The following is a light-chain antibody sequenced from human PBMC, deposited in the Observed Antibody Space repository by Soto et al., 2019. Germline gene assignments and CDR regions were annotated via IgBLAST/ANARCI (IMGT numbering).Light chain of an antibody. CDR3: HQYGTSVWA. V-gene: IGKV3-20*01. CDR2: GAS. J-gene: IGKJ1*01. CDR1: QSVNSNY. Sequence: EIVLTQSPGTLSLSPGERATLSCRASQSVNSNYLAWSQQKPGQATRLLIYGASSSATGIPDRCSGSGSGTDFTLTISILEPDDFAVYYCHQYGTSVWAFGQGTKVEV.